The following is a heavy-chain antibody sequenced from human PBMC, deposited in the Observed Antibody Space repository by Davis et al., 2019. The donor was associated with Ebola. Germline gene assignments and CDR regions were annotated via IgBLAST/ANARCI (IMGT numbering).Heavy chain of an antibody. Sequence: SETLSLTCAVYGGSFSGYYWSWIRQPPGKGLEWIGEINHSGSTNYNPSLKSRVTISVNKSKNQFSLKLSSVTAADTAVYYCAREQYYDSSGYYYRGASFDYWGQGTLVTVSS. CDR2: INHSGST. CDR1: GGSFSGYY. CDR3: AREQYYDSSGYYYRGASFDY. V-gene: IGHV4-34*01. D-gene: IGHD3-22*01. J-gene: IGHJ4*02.